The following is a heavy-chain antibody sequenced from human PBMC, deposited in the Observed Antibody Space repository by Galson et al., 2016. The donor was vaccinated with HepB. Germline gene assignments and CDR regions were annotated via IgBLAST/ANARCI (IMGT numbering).Heavy chain of an antibody. Sequence: SLRLSCAASGFSVSGKYMGWARQAPGKGLEWVSAIFSGDATYYRDSVKGRFTISRDRSKNTLYLQMNNLRAEDTAIYYCEGYSDPFDIWGQGTMVTVSS. CDR2: IFSGDAT. J-gene: IGHJ3*02. V-gene: IGHV3-53*01. CDR1: GFSVSGKY. D-gene: IGHD3-22*01. CDR3: EGYSDPFDI.